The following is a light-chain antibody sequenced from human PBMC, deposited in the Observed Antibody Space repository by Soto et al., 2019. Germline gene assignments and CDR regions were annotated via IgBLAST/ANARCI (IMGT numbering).Light chain of an antibody. CDR2: DVS. CDR3: SSYAGSSTDV. J-gene: IGLJ1*01. CDR1: SSGVGGYNY. V-gene: IGLV2-14*03. Sequence: QSALTQPASVSGSPGQSITLSCTGTSSGVGGYNYVSWYQQYPGKAPKLMIYDVSNRPSGVSNRFSGSKSGNTASLTISGLQAEDEADYFCSSYAGSSTDVFGTGTKVTVL.